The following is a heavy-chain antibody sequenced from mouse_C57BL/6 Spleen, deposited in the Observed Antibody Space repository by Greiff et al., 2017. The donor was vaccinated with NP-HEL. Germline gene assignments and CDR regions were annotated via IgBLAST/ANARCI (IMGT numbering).Heavy chain of an antibody. J-gene: IGHJ1*03. V-gene: IGHV1-69*01. CDR3: TRSIRDWYFDV. CDR1: GYTFTSYW. CDR2: IDPSDSYT. D-gene: IGHD1-1*01. Sequence: VQLQQPGAELVMPGASVKLSCKASGYTFTSYWMHWVKQRPGQGLEWIGEIDPSDSYTNYNQKFKGKSTLTVDKSSSTAYMQLSSLTSEDSAVYYCTRSIRDWYFDVWGTGTTVTVSS.